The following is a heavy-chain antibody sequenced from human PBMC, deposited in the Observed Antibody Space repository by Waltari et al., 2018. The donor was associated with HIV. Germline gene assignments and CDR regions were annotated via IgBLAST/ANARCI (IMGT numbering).Heavy chain of an antibody. CDR2: VDHTGST. CDR3: ARAVGYDYVWGSYADF. CDR1: NDDGPSFRDYWRSFRDYS. J-gene: IGHJ4*02. Sequence: QVQLHQWGAGLLKPSETLSLTCAVYNDDGPSFRDYWRSFRDYSWTWMRQSPVKGLEWIGEVDHTGSTNYNGAFRGRVSVSVDTSKKQFSLRLSSVSDADTAVYFCARAVGYDYVWGSYADFWAQGTQVTVSS. D-gene: IGHD3-16*01. V-gene: IGHV4-34*01.